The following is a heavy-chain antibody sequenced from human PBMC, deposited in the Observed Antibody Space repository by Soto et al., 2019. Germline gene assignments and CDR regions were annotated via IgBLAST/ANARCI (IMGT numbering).Heavy chain of an antibody. J-gene: IGHJ4*02. CDR2: ISDSGGST. CDR1: GFTFRSYA. D-gene: IGHD3-10*01. Sequence: EVQLLESGGGLVQPGGSLRLSCAASGFTFRSYAMSWVRQAPGKGLEWVSAISDSGGSTYYADSVKGRFTISRDNSKNTLYLQMNRRRAEDTAVYYCAKLGRMVRGEGERPRMYDYWGQGTLVTVSS. V-gene: IGHV3-23*01. CDR3: AKLGRMVRGEGERPRMYDY.